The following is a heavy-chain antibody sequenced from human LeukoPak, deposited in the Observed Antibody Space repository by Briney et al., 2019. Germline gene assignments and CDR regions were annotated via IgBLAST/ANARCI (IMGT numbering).Heavy chain of an antibody. CDR1: GFTVNSNY. Sequence: GRSLRLSCAASGFTVNSNYMSWVRQAPGKGLEWVSVVYSGDRTYYADSVKGRFTISRDDSTSTLYLLMNSLRAEDTAVYYCARGYLIDYWGQGTLVTVSS. D-gene: IGHD1-26*01. V-gene: IGHV3-66*01. CDR3: ARGYLIDY. CDR2: VYSGDRT. J-gene: IGHJ4*02.